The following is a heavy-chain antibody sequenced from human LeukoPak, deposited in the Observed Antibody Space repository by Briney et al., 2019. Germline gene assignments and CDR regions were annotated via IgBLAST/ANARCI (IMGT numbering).Heavy chain of an antibody. Sequence: GGSLRLSCAASGFTFSSYEMNWVRQAPGKGLEWVANIKQDGSEKYYVDSVKGRFTISRDNAKNSLYLQMSSLRAEDTAVYYCARGSDGSGSYDYYYYMDVWGKGTTVTVSS. V-gene: IGHV3-7*01. CDR1: GFTFSSYE. CDR3: ARGSDGSGSYDYYYYMDV. D-gene: IGHD3-10*01. J-gene: IGHJ6*03. CDR2: IKQDGSEK.